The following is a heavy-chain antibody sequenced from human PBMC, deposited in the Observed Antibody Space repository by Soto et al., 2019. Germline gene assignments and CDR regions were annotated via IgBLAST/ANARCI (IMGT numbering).Heavy chain of an antibody. Sequence: QVQLVQSGAEVKKPGASVTVSCKASGYTFTSYDINWVRQATGQGLEWMGWLSTYNGNTNYAQKFQGRVTMTTDTPTSTAYMELRSLRSDDTAVYYCARSQHRYSTPAGYWGQGTLVTVSS. CDR1: GYTFTSYD. D-gene: IGHD3-9*01. CDR2: LSTYNGNT. J-gene: IGHJ4*02. CDR3: ARSQHRYSTPAGY. V-gene: IGHV1-18*01.